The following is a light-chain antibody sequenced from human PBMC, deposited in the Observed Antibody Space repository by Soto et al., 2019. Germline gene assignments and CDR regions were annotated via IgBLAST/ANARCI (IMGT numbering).Light chain of an antibody. V-gene: IGKV3-15*01. CDR2: GTS. CDR3: QQSYSTTWT. CDR1: QSVNIN. J-gene: IGKJ1*01. Sequence: EIVMTQSPATLSVSPGERATLSCRASQSVNINLAWYQQKPGQAPRLLIYGTSTRATGVPARFSGSGSGTEFTLTISNLQSEDFATYSCQQSYSTTWTFGQGTKVDIK.